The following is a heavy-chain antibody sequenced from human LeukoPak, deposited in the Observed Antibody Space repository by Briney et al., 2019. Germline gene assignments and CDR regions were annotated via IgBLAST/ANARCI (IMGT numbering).Heavy chain of an antibody. CDR3: AFLFITPDAFDI. D-gene: IGHD2-15*01. J-gene: IGHJ3*02. Sequence: PGGSLRLSCAASGFTFSSYWMSWVRQAPGKGLEWVANIKQDGSEKYYVDSVKGRFTISRDNAKNLLYLQMNSLRAEDTAVYYCAFLFITPDAFDIWGQGTMVTVSS. CDR1: GFTFSSYW. V-gene: IGHV3-7*03. CDR2: IKQDGSEK.